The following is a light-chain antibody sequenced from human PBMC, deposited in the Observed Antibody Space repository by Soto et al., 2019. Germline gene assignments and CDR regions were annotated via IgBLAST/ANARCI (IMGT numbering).Light chain of an antibody. CDR3: MQALQTPLT. CDR1: QSLLHSNGYNY. V-gene: IGKV2-28*01. CDR2: LGS. Sequence: DIVMTQSPLSLPVTPGEPASISCRSSQSLLHSNGYNYWDWYLQKPGQSPQLLIYLGSNRASGVPDRFSGSGSGTDFTLKISRVEAEAVGVYYCMQALQTPLTVGGGTKVEIK. J-gene: IGKJ4*01.